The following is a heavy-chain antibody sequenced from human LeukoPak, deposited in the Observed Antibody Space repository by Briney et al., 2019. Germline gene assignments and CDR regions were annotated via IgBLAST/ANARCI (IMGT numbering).Heavy chain of an antibody. J-gene: IGHJ4*02. V-gene: IGHV3-53*01. CDR1: GFTVSTKY. CDR2: IFSSGST. Sequence: GGSLRLSRAASGFTVSTKYMAWVRQAPGKGLEWVSYIFSSGSTDYADSVKGRFTINRDNSKNTLDLQMDSLRAEDTAVYYCISPYNSGSYAAYWGQGTLVTVSS. CDR3: ISPYNSGSYAAY. D-gene: IGHD3-10*01.